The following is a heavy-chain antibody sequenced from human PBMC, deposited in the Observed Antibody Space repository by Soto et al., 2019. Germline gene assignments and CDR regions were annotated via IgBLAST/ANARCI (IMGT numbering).Heavy chain of an antibody. D-gene: IGHD5-12*01. CDR3: ARTIVATIRWRVFDY. Sequence: ASVKVSCKASGYTFTSYAMHWVRQAPGQRLEWMGWINAGNGNTKYSQKLQGRVTITRDTSASTAYMELSSLRSEDTAVYYCARTIVATIRWRVFDYWGQGTLVTVSS. CDR1: GYTFTSYA. V-gene: IGHV1-3*01. CDR2: INAGNGNT. J-gene: IGHJ4*02.